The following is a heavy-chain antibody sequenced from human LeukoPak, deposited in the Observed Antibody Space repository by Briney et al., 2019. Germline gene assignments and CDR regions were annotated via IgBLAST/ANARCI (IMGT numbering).Heavy chain of an antibody. CDR1: GYIFTTYG. V-gene: IGHV1-18*01. Sequence: GASVKVSCKASGYIFTTYGFSWVRQAPGQGLEWMGWISAYNGNTNYAQRLQGRVTMTTDTSTSTVYMELRSLRSDDTAVYYCARDKNWKPDYWGQGTLVTVSS. D-gene: IGHD1-1*01. CDR2: ISAYNGNT. CDR3: ARDKNWKPDY. J-gene: IGHJ4*02.